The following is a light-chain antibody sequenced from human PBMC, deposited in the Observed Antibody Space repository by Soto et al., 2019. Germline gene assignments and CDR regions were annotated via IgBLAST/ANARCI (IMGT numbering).Light chain of an antibody. CDR2: EGS. J-gene: IGLJ2*01. CDR1: SSDVGSYNL. Sequence: QSALTQPASVSGSPGQSITISCTGTSSDVGSYNLVSWYQQHPGKAPKVMIYEGSKRPSGVSYRFSGSKSGNTASLTISGLQAEDEADYYCCSYATGSTLVFGGGTKLTVL. CDR3: CSYATGSTLV. V-gene: IGLV2-23*01.